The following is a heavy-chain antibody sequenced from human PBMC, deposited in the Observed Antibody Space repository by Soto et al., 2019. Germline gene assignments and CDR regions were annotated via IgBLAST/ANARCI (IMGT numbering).Heavy chain of an antibody. CDR1: GGSFTGHY. V-gene: IGHV4-34*01. J-gene: IGHJ1*01. CDR3: ATKKSWFGELFQPGGRYFQY. D-gene: IGHD3-10*01. Sequence: QVHLQQWGAGLLKPSETLSLTCAVYGGSFTGHYWSWIRQPPGKGLEWIGEIDHSGSTNYNPSLKSRVTISVDTSKNQFSLKVSSVTAADTAVYFCATKKSWFGELFQPGGRYFQYWGQGTLVTVSS. CDR2: IDHSGST.